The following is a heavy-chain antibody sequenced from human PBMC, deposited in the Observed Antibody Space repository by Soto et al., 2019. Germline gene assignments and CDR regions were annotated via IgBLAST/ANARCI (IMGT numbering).Heavy chain of an antibody. CDR2: INAYNGNT. CDR3: ARARYSSSVDY. CDR1: GYTFTSYG. V-gene: IGHV1-18*01. D-gene: IGHD6-6*01. J-gene: IGHJ4*02. Sequence: ASVKVSCKASGYTFTSYGISWVRQAPGQGLEWMGWINAYNGNTNYAQKLQGRVTMTTDTSTSTAHMELRSLRSDDTAVYYCARARYSSSVDYWGQGTLVTVSS.